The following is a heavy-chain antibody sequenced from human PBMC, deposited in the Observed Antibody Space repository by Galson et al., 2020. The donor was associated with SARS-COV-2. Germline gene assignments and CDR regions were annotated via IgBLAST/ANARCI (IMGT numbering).Heavy chain of an antibody. V-gene: IGHV4-39*01. D-gene: IGHD3-16*02. Sequence: SETLSLTCTVSGGSISSSSYYWGWIRQPPGKGLEWIGSIYYSGSTYYNPSLKSRVTISVDTSKNQFSLELSSVTAADTAVYYCASEYDYVWGSYRYPDYYYGMDVWGQGATVTVSS. J-gene: IGHJ6*02. CDR2: IYYSGST. CDR3: ASEYDYVWGSYRYPDYYYGMDV. CDR1: GGSISSSSYY.